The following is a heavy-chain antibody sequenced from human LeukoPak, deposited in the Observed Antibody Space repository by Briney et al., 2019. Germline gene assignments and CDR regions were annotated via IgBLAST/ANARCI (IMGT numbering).Heavy chain of an antibody. CDR2: IYYSGST. V-gene: IGHV4-39*01. D-gene: IGHD1-1*01. CDR1: GGSISSSSYY. J-gene: IGHJ6*03. Sequence: SETLSLTCTVSGGSISSSSYYWGWIRQPPGKGLEWIGSIYYSGSTYYNPSLKSRVTISVDTSKNQLSLKLNSVTAADTAVYYCARQLQPYYYYYYMDVWGKGTTVTVSS. CDR3: ARQLQPYYYYYYMDV.